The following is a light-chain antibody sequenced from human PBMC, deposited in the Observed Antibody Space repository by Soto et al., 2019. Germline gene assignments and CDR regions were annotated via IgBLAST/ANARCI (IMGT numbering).Light chain of an antibody. J-gene: IGKJ4*01. Sequence: EIVLTQTPATLSLSPGERATLSCRASQSISVYLAWYQQKLGQAPRLLISDAYNRATGIPARFSGSRSGAEFTLTINSLQSEDFAVYYCQPYNNWPLTFGGGTKVDIK. CDR1: QSISVY. V-gene: IGKV3-11*01. CDR3: QPYNNWPLT. CDR2: DAY.